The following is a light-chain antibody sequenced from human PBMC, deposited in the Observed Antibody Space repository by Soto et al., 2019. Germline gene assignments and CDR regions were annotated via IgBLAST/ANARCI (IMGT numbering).Light chain of an antibody. CDR3: QVWDSSSDHRV. CDR1: NIGSKS. Sequence: VLTQPPSVPVAPGKTARITCGGNNIGSKSVHWYQQKPGQAPVLVIYYDSDRPSGIPERFSGSNSGNTATLTISRVEAGDEADYYCQVWDSSSDHRVFGGGTKVTVL. CDR2: YDS. V-gene: IGLV3-21*04. J-gene: IGLJ2*01.